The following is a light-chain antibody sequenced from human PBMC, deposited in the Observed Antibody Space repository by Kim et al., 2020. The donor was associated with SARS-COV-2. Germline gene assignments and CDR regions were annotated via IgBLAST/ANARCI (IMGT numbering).Light chain of an antibody. CDR3: QVWDSSSDHRV. V-gene: IGLV3-21*04. Sequence: APGKTARITCGGNDIRSKSVHWYRQKPGQAPVLGIYYDSDRPSGIPERFSGSNSGNTATLTISWVEAGDEADYYCQVWDSSSDHRVFGGGTQLTVL. J-gene: IGLJ3*02. CDR1: DIRSKS. CDR2: YDS.